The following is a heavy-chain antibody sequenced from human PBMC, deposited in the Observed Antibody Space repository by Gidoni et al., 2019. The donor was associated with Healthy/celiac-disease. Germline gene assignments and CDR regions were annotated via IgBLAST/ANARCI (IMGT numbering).Heavy chain of an antibody. Sequence: QVQLAQCGAEEKKAGAAVKVPGKASGNTFTSYDSNWVRQATGQGLECMGWMNPNSGNSGYAQKFQGRVPMTRNTSISTAYMELSSLRSEDTAVYYCARTKNWNVFYSSYSFWGQGTLVTVSS. CDR1: GNTFTSYD. V-gene: IGHV1-8*01. CDR3: ARTKNWNVFYSSYSF. CDR2: MNPNSGNS. J-gene: IGHJ4*02. D-gene: IGHD1-1*01.